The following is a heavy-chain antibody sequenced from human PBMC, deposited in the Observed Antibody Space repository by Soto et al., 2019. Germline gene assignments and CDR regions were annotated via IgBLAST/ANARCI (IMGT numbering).Heavy chain of an antibody. J-gene: IGHJ6*02. CDR1: GDSISSADYY. V-gene: IGHV4-30-4*01. Sequence: SETLSLTCTVSGDSISSADYYWSWIRQTPGEGLEWIGHIFYSGTTYYNPSLKSRLTISVDTSKNHFSLRLTSVTAADTAVYYCARDLWVEPELYYYGMDVWGQGTTVTVSS. CDR3: ARDLWVEPELYYYGMDV. D-gene: IGHD1-1*01. CDR2: IFYSGTT.